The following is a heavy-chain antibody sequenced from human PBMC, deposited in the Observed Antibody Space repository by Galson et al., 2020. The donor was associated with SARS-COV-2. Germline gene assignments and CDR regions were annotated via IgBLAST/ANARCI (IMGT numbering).Heavy chain of an antibody. D-gene: IGHD4-17*01. CDR2: VSAGGSST. CDR3: AKDQGNDYGEQLDC. CDR1: GFTFSRYA. V-gene: IGHV3-23*01. Sequence: GGSLRLSCAASGFTFSRYAMSWLRQAPGTGLEWVSRVSAGGSSTYHANSVKGRFTIARDNSKNPLFLQLNSLRIDDTALYYGAKDQGNDYGEQLDCWGQVTLVSVSS. J-gene: IGHJ4*02.